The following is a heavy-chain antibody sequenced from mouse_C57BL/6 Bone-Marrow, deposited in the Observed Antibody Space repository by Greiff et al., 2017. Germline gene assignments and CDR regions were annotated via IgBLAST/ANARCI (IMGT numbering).Heavy chain of an antibody. CDR2: IDPANGNT. V-gene: IGHV14-3*01. D-gene: IGHD2-4*01. CDR3: ATTISCDYDVDY. CDR1: GFNIKNYY. J-gene: IGHJ4*01. Sequence: EVKLQQSVAELVRPGASVKLSCTASGFNIKNYYMHWVKQRPEQGLEWIGRIDPANGNTKYDQKFQGKATITADKSSNTAYMQLSSLTSEDSYIYYCATTISCDYDVDYWGQGTTVTVSA.